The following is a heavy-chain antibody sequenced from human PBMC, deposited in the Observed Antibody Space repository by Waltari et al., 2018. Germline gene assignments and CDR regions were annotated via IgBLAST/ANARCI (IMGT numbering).Heavy chain of an antibody. D-gene: IGHD2-2*03. V-gene: IGHV3-15*01. CDR2: IKTKAEGETT. Sequence: EVRLVESGGGLVKPGGTLRPSCAASGFICKAAGMSCVRQAPGKGLEWVGRIKTKAEGETTDYAGPVKGRFTISRDDAANNLFLQMNSLKIDDTAVYYCATEGLIYTSLDIYDFWGQGSLVAVSS. CDR1: GFICKAAG. CDR3: ATEGLIYTSLDIYDF. J-gene: IGHJ4*02.